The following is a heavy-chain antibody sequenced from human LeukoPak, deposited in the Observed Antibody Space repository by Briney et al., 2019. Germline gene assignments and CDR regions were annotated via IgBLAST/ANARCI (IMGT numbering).Heavy chain of an antibody. J-gene: IGHJ5*02. CDR3: ARGKHPGYSSGWYRNWFDP. CDR2: INHSGST. D-gene: IGHD6-19*01. V-gene: IGHV4-34*01. Sequence: GSLRLSCTASGFTFGDYAMSWFRQAPGKGLEWIGEINHSGSTNYNPSLKSRVTISVDTSKNQFSLKLSSVTAADTAVYYCARGKHPGYSSGWYRNWFDPWGQGTLVTVSS. CDR1: GFTFGDYA.